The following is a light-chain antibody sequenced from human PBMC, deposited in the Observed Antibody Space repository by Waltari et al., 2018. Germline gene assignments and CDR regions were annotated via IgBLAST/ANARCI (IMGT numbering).Light chain of an antibody. J-gene: IGKJ1*01. V-gene: IGKV1-5*01. CDR3: QHYSHSSPWT. CDR1: QMVRDW. CDR2: DVS. Sequence: DIQMTQSPSTLSASVGDRVTITCRASQMVRDWLAWYQQKPGKAPELLIFDVSTLKSGVPSRFSGRGSGTEFTLTISSLQPDDFATYYCQHYSHSSPWTFGQGTKVEIK.